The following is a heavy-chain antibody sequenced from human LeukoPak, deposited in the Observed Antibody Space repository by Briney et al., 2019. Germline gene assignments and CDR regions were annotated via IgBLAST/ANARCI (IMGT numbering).Heavy chain of an antibody. Sequence: SETLSLTCTVSGGSISSYYWSWIRQPPGKGLEWIGYIYYSGSTNYNPSLKSRVTISVDTSKNQFSLKLSSVTAADTAVYYCAREDYDNYFDYWGQGTLVTVSS. CDR3: AREDYDNYFDY. CDR1: GGSISSYY. CDR2: IYYSGST. V-gene: IGHV4-59*01. J-gene: IGHJ4*02. D-gene: IGHD3-22*01.